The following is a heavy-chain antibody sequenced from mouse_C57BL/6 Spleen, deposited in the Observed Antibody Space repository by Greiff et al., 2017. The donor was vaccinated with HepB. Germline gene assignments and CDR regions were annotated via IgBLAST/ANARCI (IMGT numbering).Heavy chain of an antibody. Sequence: VQLQQSGPELVKPGASVKISCKASGYTFTDYYMNWVKQSHGKSLEWIGDINPNNGGTSYNQKFKGKATLTVDKSSSTAYMELRSLTSEDSAVYYCARRGGYYGSSQGWFAYWGQGTLVTVSA. J-gene: IGHJ3*01. CDR2: INPNNGGT. D-gene: IGHD1-1*01. CDR3: ARRGGYYGSSQGWFAY. V-gene: IGHV1-26*01. CDR1: GYTFTDYY.